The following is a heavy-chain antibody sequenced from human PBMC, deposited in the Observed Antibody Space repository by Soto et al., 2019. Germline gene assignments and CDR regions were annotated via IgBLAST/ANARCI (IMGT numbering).Heavy chain of an antibody. Sequence: GESLKISCRGSGYSFTSYWIGWVRQMPGKGLEWMGIIYPGDSDTGYSPSFQGQVTISADKSISTAYLQWSSLKASDTAMYYCARASSHYYPVYWGQGTLVTVSS. CDR1: GYSFTSYW. J-gene: IGHJ4*02. CDR2: IYPGDSDT. D-gene: IGHD3-22*01. CDR3: ARASSHYYPVY. V-gene: IGHV5-51*01.